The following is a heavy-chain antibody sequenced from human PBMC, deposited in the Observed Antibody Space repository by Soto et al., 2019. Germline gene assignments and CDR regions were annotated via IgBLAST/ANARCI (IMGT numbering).Heavy chain of an antibody. J-gene: IGHJ6*02. CDR3: ARPTSIYYYGMDV. CDR2: MSAYNGNT. CDR1: GYTFSSYG. D-gene: IGHD3-16*01. Sequence: GASVKVSCKASGYTFSSYGISWVRQAPGQGLEWMGWMSAYNGNTNYAQKLQDRVTMTTDTSTSTAYMELRSLRSDDTAVYYCARPTSIYYYGMDVWGQGTMVTVSS. V-gene: IGHV1-18*01.